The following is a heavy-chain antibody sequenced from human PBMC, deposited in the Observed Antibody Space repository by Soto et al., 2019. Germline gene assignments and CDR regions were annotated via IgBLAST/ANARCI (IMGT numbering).Heavy chain of an antibody. J-gene: IGHJ3*02. D-gene: IGHD6-19*01. Sequence: ASVKVSCKASGYTFTSYAMHWVRQAPGQRLEWMGWINAGNGNTKYSQKFQGRVTITRDISASTAYMELSSLRSEDTAVYYCAREQWLAKQPDFDTWGQGTMVTVS. V-gene: IGHV1-3*01. CDR3: AREQWLAKQPDFDT. CDR1: GYTFTSYA. CDR2: INAGNGNT.